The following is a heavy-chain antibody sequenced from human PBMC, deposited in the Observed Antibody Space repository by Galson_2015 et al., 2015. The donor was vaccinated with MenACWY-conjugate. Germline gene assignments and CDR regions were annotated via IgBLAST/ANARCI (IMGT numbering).Heavy chain of an antibody. CDR2: SKHDGSET. CDR3: LRGNSGYGNFDC. V-gene: IGHV3-74*01. Sequence: SLRLSCAASGFSLGAYWMHWVRQVPGKGLEWVSRSKHDGSETSYADSVKGRFTVSRDNVKNTLYLQMNGLRAEDTAIYYCLRGNSGYGNFDCWGQGSLVTASS. D-gene: IGHD5-12*01. CDR1: GFSLGAYW. J-gene: IGHJ4*01.